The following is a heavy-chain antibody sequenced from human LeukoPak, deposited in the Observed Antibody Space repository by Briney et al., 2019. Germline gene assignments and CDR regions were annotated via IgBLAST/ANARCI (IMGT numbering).Heavy chain of an antibody. J-gene: IGHJ4*02. V-gene: IGHV3-33*01. CDR2: IWYDGSNK. D-gene: IGHD1-7*01. CDR3: ATQLTGTTVGYFDY. CDR1: GFTFSSYG. Sequence: PGGSLRLSCAASGFTFSSYGMHWVRQAPGKGLEWVAVIWYDGSNKYYADSVKGRFTISRDNPKNTLYLQMNSLRAEDTAVYYCATQLTGTTVGYFDYWGQGTLVTVSS.